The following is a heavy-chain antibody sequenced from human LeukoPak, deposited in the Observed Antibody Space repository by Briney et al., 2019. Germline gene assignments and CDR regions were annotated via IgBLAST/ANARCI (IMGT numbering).Heavy chain of an antibody. J-gene: IGHJ4*02. Sequence: GGSLRLSCAASGFTFSSYAMSWVRQAPGKGLEWVSAISGSGGSTYYADSVKGRFTISRDNSKKIVFVEMNNLRAEDTAVYYCVKGLRSNNNWYSPFDSWGQGTLVTVSS. CDR1: GFTFSSYA. V-gene: IGHV3-23*01. D-gene: IGHD2-21*02. CDR3: VKGLRSNNNWYSPFDS. CDR2: ISGSGGST.